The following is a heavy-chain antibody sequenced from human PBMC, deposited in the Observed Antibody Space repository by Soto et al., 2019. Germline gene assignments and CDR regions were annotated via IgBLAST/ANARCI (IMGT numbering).Heavy chain of an antibody. CDR1: GFTFSSYS. V-gene: IGHV3-21*01. CDR2: ISSSSSYI. CDR3: ARGGGVEATHDAFDI. D-gene: IGHD5-12*01. Sequence: GGSLRLSCAASGFTFSSYSMNWVRQAPGKGLEWVSSISSSSSYIYYADSVKGRFTISRDNAKNSLYLQMNSLRAEDTAVYYCARGGGVEATHDAFDIWGQGTMVTVSS. J-gene: IGHJ3*02.